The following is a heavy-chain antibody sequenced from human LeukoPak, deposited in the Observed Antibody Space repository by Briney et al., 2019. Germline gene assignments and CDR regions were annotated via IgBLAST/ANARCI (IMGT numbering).Heavy chain of an antibody. V-gene: IGHV3-30*18. CDR3: AKDSSGGYNYGSM. Sequence: GGSLRLSCAASGFSVSSYGMHWVRQAPGKGLEWVAAVSDDGTNKNYADSVRGRFTISRDNSKNTLYLQMNGLRAEDTAVYYCAKDSSGGYNYGSMWGQGTLVTVSS. CDR1: GFSVSSYG. D-gene: IGHD5-18*01. CDR2: VSDDGTNK. J-gene: IGHJ4*02.